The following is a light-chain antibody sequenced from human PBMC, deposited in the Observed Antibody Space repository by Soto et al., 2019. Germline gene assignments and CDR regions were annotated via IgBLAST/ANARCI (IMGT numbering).Light chain of an antibody. Sequence: QSVLTHPASVSGSPGQSITISCSGTISDIGSYDHVAWYQQFPGKSPKLMIYAVGDRPSGVSDRFSGSKSGITASLTISGLQTEDEADYYCISYTDRQSYLFGTGTKVTVL. CDR1: ISDIGSYDH. J-gene: IGLJ1*01. CDR2: AVG. V-gene: IGLV2-14*03. CDR3: ISYTDRQSYL.